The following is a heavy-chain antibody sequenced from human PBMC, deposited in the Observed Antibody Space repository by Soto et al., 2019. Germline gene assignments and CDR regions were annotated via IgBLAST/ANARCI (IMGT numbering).Heavy chain of an antibody. V-gene: IGHV3-15*01. CDR3: IIDPYGST. J-gene: IGHJ5*02. D-gene: IGHD3-10*01. CDR1: GFTFSKAW. Sequence: EVQLVESGGGLVKPGESLRLSCAASGFTFSKAWMTWVRQAPGRGLEWVARIKTTSDGGSIHYAAPVKVRFTISRDDSKYTLFQQMNRLKIEDTAVYYCIIDPYGSTWGQGTLSTVSS. CDR2: IKTTSDGGSI.